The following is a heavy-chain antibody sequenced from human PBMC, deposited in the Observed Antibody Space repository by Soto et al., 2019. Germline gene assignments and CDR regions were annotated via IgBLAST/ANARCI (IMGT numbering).Heavy chain of an antibody. Sequence: VQLQESGPGLVKPSGTLSLTCTVSGGSISTTNWWSWVRQSPGKGLEWIGEILHIGSTNYNPSPKSLATISIKNTKNQYSLRLSCVTAADTAVYYCASGFDSDGLYNGGHPWGQGTLVSVSS. D-gene: IGHD3-22*01. V-gene: IGHV4-4*02. J-gene: IGHJ5*02. CDR2: ILHIGST. CDR1: GGSISTTNW. CDR3: ASGFDSDGLYNGGHP.